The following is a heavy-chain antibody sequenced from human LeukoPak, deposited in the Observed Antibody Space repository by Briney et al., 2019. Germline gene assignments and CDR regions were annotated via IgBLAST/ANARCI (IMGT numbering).Heavy chain of an antibody. CDR3: ARVSPYSNYDY. V-gene: IGHV1-2*02. D-gene: IGHD4-11*01. CDR2: INPNSGGT. CDR1: GYTFTGYY. J-gene: IGHJ4*02. Sequence: GASVKVSCKASGYTFTGYYMHWVRQAPGQGLEWMGWINPNSGGTNYAQEFQGRVTMTRDTSISTAYMELSRLRSDDTAVYYCARVSPYSNYDYWGQGTLVTVSS.